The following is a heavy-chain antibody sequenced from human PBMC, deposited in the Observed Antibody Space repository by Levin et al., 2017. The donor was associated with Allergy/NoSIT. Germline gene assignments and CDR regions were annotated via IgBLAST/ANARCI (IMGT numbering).Heavy chain of an antibody. CDR1: EYSFSIYW. J-gene: IGHJ3*02. V-gene: IGHV5-51*01. CDR2: IYPGDSDT. CDR3: ARQLDYFDSSGYYPVGAFDS. D-gene: IGHD3-22*01. Sequence: GGSLRLSCKGSEYSFSIYWIGWVRQMPGKGLEWMGIIYPGDSDTRYSPSFQGQVTISADKSISTAYLQLSSLKASDTAMYYCARQLDYFDSSGYYPVGAFDSWGQGTTVTVSS.